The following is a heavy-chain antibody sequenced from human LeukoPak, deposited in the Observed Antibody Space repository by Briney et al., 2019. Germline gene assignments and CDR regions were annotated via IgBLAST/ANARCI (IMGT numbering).Heavy chain of an antibody. D-gene: IGHD4-17*01. CDR1: GGSFSGYY. CDR2: INHSGST. V-gene: IGHV4-34*01. J-gene: IGHJ4*02. Sequence: SETLSLTCAVYGGSFSGYYWSWIRQPPGKGLEWIGEINHSGSTNYNPSLKGRVTISVDTSKNQFSLKLSSVTAADTAVYYCASSTRSATVTTIDYWGQGTLVTVSS. CDR3: ASSTRSATVTTIDY.